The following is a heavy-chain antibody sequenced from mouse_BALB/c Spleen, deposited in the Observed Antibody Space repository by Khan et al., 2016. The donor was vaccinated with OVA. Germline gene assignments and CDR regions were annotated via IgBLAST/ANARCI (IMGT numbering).Heavy chain of an antibody. CDR3: ARRELYGIFDY. Sequence: QMQPAESGAEPAKPGASVKMPCKAPGYTFTAHWVPRVKPTPGQGPEWIGYIDPSTDYTEYIQRFKDKATLTTDKTSSTDYMQLVSLTSKDSAVYYSARRELYGIFDYWGQGTLITVSA. J-gene: IGHJ3*01. D-gene: IGHD2-1*01. V-gene: IGHV1-7*01. CDR1: GYTFTAHW. CDR2: IDPSTDYT.